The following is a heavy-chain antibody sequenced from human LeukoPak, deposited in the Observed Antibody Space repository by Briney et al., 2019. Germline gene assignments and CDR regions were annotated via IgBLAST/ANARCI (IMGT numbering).Heavy chain of an antibody. J-gene: IGHJ4*02. D-gene: IGHD3-10*01. CDR2: INYSGST. Sequence: SETLSLTCAVYGGSFSGYYWGWIRQPPGKGLEWIGTINYSGSTFYNPSLKSRVTISVDTSKNQFSLMLNSVTAADTALYFCARARLSIVRGITNFDYWGQGTVVTVSS. V-gene: IGHV4-34*01. CDR3: ARARLSIVRGITNFDY. CDR1: GGSFSGYY.